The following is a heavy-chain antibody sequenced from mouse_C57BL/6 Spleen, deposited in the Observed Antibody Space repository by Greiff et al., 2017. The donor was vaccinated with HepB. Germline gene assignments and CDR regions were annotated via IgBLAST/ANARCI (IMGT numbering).Heavy chain of an antibody. D-gene: IGHD2-5*01. CDR1: GFSLTSYG. J-gene: IGHJ1*03. CDR2: IWSDGSK. Sequence: QVQLKQSGPGLVAPSQSLSITCTVSGFSLTSYGVHWVRQPPGKGLEWLVVIWSDGSKTYNSALKSRLSISKDNSKSQVFLKMNSLQTDDTAMYYCARQKSNFWYFDVWGTGTTVTVSS. V-gene: IGHV2-6-1*01. CDR3: ARQKSNFWYFDV.